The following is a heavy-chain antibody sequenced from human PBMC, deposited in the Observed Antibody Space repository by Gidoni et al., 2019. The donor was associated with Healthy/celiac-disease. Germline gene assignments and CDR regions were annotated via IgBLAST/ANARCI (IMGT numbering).Heavy chain of an antibody. CDR2: ISYDGSNK. V-gene: IGHV3-30*18. J-gene: IGHJ4*02. CDR1: GFTFSSYG. Sequence: QVQLVESGGGVVQPGRSLRLSCAASGFTFSSYGMHWVRQAPGKGLEWVAVISYDGSNKYYADSVKGRFTISRDNSKNTLYLQMNSLRAEDTAVYYCAKNYGAAAAGDIDYWGQGTLVTVSS. CDR3: AKNYGAAAAGDIDY. D-gene: IGHD6-13*01.